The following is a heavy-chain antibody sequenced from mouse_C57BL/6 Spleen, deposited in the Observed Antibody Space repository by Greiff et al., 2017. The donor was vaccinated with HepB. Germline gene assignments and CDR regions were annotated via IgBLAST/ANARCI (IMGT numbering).Heavy chain of an antibody. D-gene: IGHD1-1*01. CDR2: IYPGSGST. Sequence: QVQLQQPGAELVKPGASVKMSCKASGYTFTSYWITWVKQRPGQGLEWIGDIYPGSGSTNYNEKFKSKATLTVDTSSSTAYMQLSSLTSEDSAVYYCARGLYYGSSYGYFDVWGTGTTVTVSS. J-gene: IGHJ1*03. CDR1: GYTFTSYW. CDR3: ARGLYYGSSYGYFDV. V-gene: IGHV1-55*01.